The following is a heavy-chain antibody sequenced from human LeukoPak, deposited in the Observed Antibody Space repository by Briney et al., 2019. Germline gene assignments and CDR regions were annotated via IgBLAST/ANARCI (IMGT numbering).Heavy chain of an antibody. CDR3: ARVDPDSSSTLEVFDY. CDR1: GGSISSGDYY. J-gene: IGHJ4*02. V-gene: IGHV4-30-4*01. CDR2: IYYTGNT. D-gene: IGHD6-6*01. Sequence: SQTLSLTCTVSGGSISSGDYYWSWIRQPPGKGLEWIGYIYYTGNTYSNPSLKSRVTISVDTSKNQFSLKLSSVTAADTAVYYCARVDPDSSSTLEVFDYWGQGTLVTVSS.